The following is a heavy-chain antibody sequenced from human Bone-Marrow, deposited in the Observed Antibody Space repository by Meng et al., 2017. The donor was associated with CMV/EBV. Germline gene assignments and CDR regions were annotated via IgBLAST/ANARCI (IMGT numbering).Heavy chain of an antibody. J-gene: IGHJ4*02. D-gene: IGHD1-20*01. CDR1: GFTFSDYY. CDR2: IRDGGITT. V-gene: IGHV3-11*01. Sequence: GESLKISCAASGFTFSDYYMSWIRQAPGKGLEWVSYIRDGGITTYYVDSVKGRFTISRDNAKNSLYLQMNSLRADDTAVYYCAKEGAGLTGNFDYWGQGTLVTVSS. CDR3: AKEGAGLTGNFDY.